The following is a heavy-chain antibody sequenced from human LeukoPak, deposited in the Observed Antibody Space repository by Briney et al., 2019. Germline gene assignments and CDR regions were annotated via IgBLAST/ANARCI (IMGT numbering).Heavy chain of an antibody. Sequence: GGSLRLSCAASGFTFSSYWMSWVRQAPGKGLEWVSAISGSGGSTYYADSVKGRFTISRDNSKNTLYLQMKSLRAEDTAVYYCAKDILRKVGAMSRGPLLPDYWGQGTLVTVSS. CDR3: AKDILRKVGAMSRGPLLPDY. CDR1: GFTFSSYW. V-gene: IGHV3-23*01. J-gene: IGHJ4*02. D-gene: IGHD1-26*01. CDR2: ISGSGGST.